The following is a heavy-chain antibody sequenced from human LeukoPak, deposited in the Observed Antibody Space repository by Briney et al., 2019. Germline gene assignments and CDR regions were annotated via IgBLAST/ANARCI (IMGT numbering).Heavy chain of an antibody. CDR2: IKSKTDGGTT. CDR3: TTEWGVAAAGPFGY. D-gene: IGHD6-13*01. Sequence: PGGSLRLSCAASGFTFSNAWMSWVRQAPGKGLEWVGRIKSKTDGGTTDYAAPVKGRFTISRDDSKNTLYLQMNSLKTEDTAVYYCTTEWGVAAAGPFGYWGQGTLVTVSS. CDR1: GFTFSNAW. J-gene: IGHJ4*02. V-gene: IGHV3-15*01.